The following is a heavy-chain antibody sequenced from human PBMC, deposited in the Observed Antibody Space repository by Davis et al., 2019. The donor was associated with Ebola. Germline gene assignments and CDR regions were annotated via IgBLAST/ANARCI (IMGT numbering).Heavy chain of an antibody. CDR3: TTTTVTIDY. CDR2: IRSKANSYAT. D-gene: IGHD4-17*01. V-gene: IGHV3-73*01. Sequence: PARSLTPSWAPSAFPFTGSAMHWVRQAPGKGLEWVGRIRSKANSYATAYAASVKGRFTISRDDSKNTAYLQMDSLKTEDTAEYYCTTTTVTIDYWGQGTLVTVSS. CDR1: AFPFTGSA. J-gene: IGHJ4*02.